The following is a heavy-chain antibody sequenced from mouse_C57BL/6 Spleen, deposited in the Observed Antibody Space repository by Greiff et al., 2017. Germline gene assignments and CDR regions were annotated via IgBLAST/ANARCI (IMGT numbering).Heavy chain of an antibody. D-gene: IGHD3-2*02. J-gene: IGHJ3*01. CDR3: ARTGGTGYGFAY. CDR2: IYPGDGDT. CDR1: GYAFSSSW. Sequence: QVQLKQPGPELVKPGASVKISCKASGYAFSSSWMNWVKQRPGQGLEWIGRIYPGDGDTNYNGKFKGKATLTADKSSSTAYMQLSSLTSEESAVYFCARTGGTGYGFAYWGQGTLVTVSA. V-gene: IGHV1-82*01.